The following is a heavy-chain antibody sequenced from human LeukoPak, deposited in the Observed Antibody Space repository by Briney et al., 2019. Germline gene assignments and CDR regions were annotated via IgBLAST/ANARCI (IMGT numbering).Heavy chain of an antibody. V-gene: IGHV3-20*04. CDR1: GFTFDDYG. J-gene: IGHJ3*02. Sequence: PGRSLRLSCAASGFTFDDYGMSWVRQAPGKGLEWVSGINWNGGSTGYADSVKGRFTISRDNAKNSLYLQMNSLRAEDTALYYCAREDGIVVVPAAMRRGDGSDAFDIWGQGTMVTVSS. CDR2: INWNGGST. D-gene: IGHD2-2*01. CDR3: AREDGIVVVPAAMRRGDGSDAFDI.